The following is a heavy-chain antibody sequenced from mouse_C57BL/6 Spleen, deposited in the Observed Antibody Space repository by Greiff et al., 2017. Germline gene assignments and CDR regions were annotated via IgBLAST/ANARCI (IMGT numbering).Heavy chain of an antibody. CDR3: ARYGNWDHYAMDY. CDR1: GYTFTSYW. J-gene: IGHJ4*01. D-gene: IGHD2-1*01. Sequence: VQLQQPGAELVKPGASVKMSCKASGYTFTSYWITWVKQRPGQGLEWIGDIYPGSGSTNYIEKFKSKATLTVDTSSSTAYMQLSSLTSEDSAVYYCARYGNWDHYAMDYWGQGTSVTVSS. CDR2: IYPGSGST. V-gene: IGHV1-55*01.